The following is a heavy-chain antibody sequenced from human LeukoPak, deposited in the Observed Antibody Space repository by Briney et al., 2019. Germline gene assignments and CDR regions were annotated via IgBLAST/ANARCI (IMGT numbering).Heavy chain of an antibody. CDR2: IRYDGSNK. D-gene: IGHD6-19*01. Sequence: GGSLRLSCAASGFTFSSYVMHWVRQAPGKGLEWVAFIRYDGSNKYYADSVKGRFTISRDNSKNTLYLQMNSLRAEDTAVYYCAKDPNGLPGIAVAGTAQDAFDIWGQGTMVTVSS. CDR3: AKDPNGLPGIAVAGTAQDAFDI. V-gene: IGHV3-30*02. J-gene: IGHJ3*02. CDR1: GFTFSSYV.